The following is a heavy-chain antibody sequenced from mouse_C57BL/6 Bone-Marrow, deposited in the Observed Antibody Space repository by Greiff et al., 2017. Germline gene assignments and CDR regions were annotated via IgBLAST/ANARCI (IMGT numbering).Heavy chain of an antibody. CDR2: IDPEDGDT. D-gene: IGHD1-1*01. Sequence: EVQLQQSGAELVRPGASVKLSCTASGFNIKDYYMHWVKQRPEQGLEWIGRIDPEDGDTEYAPKFQGKATMTADTSSNTAYLQLSSLTSEDTAVDYCTITTVGGFAYWGQGTLVTVSA. V-gene: IGHV14-1*01. CDR1: GFNIKDYY. J-gene: IGHJ3*01. CDR3: TITTVGGFAY.